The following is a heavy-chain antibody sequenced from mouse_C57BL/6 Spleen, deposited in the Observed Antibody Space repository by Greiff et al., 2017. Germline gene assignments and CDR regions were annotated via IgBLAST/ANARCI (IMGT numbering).Heavy chain of an antibody. J-gene: IGHJ4*01. D-gene: IGHD2-4*01. Sequence: EVQLQESGPELVKPGASVKISCKASGYSFTGYYMNWVKQSPEKSLEWIGEINPSTGGTTYNQKFKSKATLTVDKSSSTAYMQLSSLTSEDSAVYYCARSYYDYDGLYYYAMDYWGQGTSVTVSS. CDR1: GYSFTGYY. CDR3: ARSYYDYDGLYYYAMDY. CDR2: INPSTGGT. V-gene: IGHV1-42*01.